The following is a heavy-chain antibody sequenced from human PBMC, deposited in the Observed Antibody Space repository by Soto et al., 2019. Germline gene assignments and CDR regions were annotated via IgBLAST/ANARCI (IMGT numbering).Heavy chain of an antibody. Sequence: PSETLSLTCTVSGGSISSGGYYWSWIRQHPGKGLEWIGYIYYSGNTYYNPSLKSRVTISVDTSKNQFSLKLSSVTAADTAVYYCARTVTTMGYDYYGMDVWGQGTTVTVSS. CDR2: IYYSGNT. J-gene: IGHJ6*02. V-gene: IGHV4-31*03. D-gene: IGHD1-7*01. CDR3: ARTVTTMGYDYYGMDV. CDR1: GGSISSGGYY.